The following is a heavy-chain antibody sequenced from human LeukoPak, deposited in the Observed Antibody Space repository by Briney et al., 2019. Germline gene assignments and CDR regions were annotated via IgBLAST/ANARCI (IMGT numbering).Heavy chain of an antibody. Sequence: PSETLSLTCTVSGGSISSYYWSWIRQPAGKGLEWIGRIYTSGSTNYNPSLKSRVTMSVDTSKNQFSLKLSSVTAADTAVYYCARGVVVVAAPYYYYGMDVWGQGTTVTVSS. D-gene: IGHD2-15*01. J-gene: IGHJ6*02. CDR2: IYTSGST. CDR1: GGSISSYY. CDR3: ARGVVVVAAPYYYYGMDV. V-gene: IGHV4-4*07.